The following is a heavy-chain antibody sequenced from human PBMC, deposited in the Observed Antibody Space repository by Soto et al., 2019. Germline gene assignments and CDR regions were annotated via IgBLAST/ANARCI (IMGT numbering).Heavy chain of an antibody. J-gene: IGHJ4*02. CDR1: GYTFTSYG. Sequence: QVQLVQSGAEVKKPGASVKVSCKASGYTFTSYGISWVRQAPGQGLEWMGWISAYNGNTNYAQKLQGIVTMTTDTSTSSAYMELRSLRSDDTAVYYCARDSGSYFSSQPLDYWGQGTLVPVSS. V-gene: IGHV1-18*04. D-gene: IGHD1-26*01. CDR3: ARDSGSYFSSQPLDY. CDR2: ISAYNGNT.